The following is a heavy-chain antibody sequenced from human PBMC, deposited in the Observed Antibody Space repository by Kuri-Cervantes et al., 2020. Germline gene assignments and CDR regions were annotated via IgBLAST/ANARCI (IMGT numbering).Heavy chain of an antibody. CDR1: GGSFSGYY. V-gene: IGHV4-34*01. J-gene: IGHJ2*01. D-gene: IGHD5-24*01. Sequence: SETLSLTCAVYGGSFSGYYWSWIRQTPGKGLEWIGEINHSGNTAHNPSLKSRVTISVDTSKNQFSLKLSSVTAADTAVYYCASAQERWLHYWYFDLWGRGTLVTVSS. CDR3: ASAQERWLHYWYFDL. CDR2: INHSGNT.